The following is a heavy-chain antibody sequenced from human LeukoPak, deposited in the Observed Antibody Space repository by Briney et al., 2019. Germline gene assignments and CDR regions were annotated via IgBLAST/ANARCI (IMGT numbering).Heavy chain of an antibody. V-gene: IGHV3-21*01. CDR2: ISGRSSYI. J-gene: IGHJ4*02. CDR3: AKDTGDSRYDSSGPRGVFDY. D-gene: IGHD3-22*01. CDR1: GFTFSSYG. Sequence: GGTLRLSCAASGFTFSSYGMSWVRQAPGKGLEWVSSISGRSSYIYYADSVKGRFTISRDNAKNSLHLQMNSLRAEDTAVYYCAKDTGDSRYDSSGPRGVFDYWGQGTLVTVSS.